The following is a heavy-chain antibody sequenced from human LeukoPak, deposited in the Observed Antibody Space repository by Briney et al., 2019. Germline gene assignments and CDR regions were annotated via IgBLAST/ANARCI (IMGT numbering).Heavy chain of an antibody. CDR2: IYHSGST. Sequence: SETLSLTCAVSGGSISSSNWWSWVRQPPGKGLEWIGEIYHSGSTNYNPSLKSRVTISVDKSKNQFSLKLSSVTAADTAVYYCASEYPDGESMITFGGVIAGTHAFDIWGQGTMVTASS. D-gene: IGHD3-16*02. V-gene: IGHV4-4*02. CDR1: GGSISSSNW. J-gene: IGHJ3*02. CDR3: ASEYPDGESMITFGGVIAGTHAFDI.